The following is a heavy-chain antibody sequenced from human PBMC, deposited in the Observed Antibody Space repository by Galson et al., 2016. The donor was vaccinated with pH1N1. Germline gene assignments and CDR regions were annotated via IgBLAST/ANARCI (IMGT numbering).Heavy chain of an antibody. Sequence: SVKVSCKVSGYLLTELSIFWVRQAPGKGLEWMGGFTAEDGETVYAQKLQGRVTMTEDTSTDTAYMELSSLRYEDTAVYYWATNSIDYYYYYMDVWGKGTTVTVSS. CDR3: ATNSIDYYYYYMDV. V-gene: IGHV1-24*01. CDR1: GYLLTELS. J-gene: IGHJ6*03. CDR2: FTAEDGET. D-gene: IGHD4-23*01.